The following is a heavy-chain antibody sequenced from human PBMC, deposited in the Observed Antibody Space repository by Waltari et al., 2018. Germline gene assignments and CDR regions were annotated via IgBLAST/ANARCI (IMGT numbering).Heavy chain of an antibody. D-gene: IGHD1-26*01. Sequence: QVRLVQSGAEVRKPGSSVRVSCEASGGSFGTYAITWVRQAPGQGLEWMAGIIPIYGTPNYAKKFQGRVTIAADASTRTAYMDLSSLRSDDTAVYYCAKRIVGGPFDVWGQGTVVTVSS. CDR1: GGSFGTYA. CDR2: IIPIYGTP. J-gene: IGHJ3*01. V-gene: IGHV1-69*13. CDR3: AKRIVGGPFDV.